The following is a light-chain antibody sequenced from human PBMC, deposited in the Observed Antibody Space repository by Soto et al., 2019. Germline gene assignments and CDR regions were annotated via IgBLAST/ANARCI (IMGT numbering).Light chain of an antibody. V-gene: IGKV2-30*01. J-gene: IGKJ1*01. CDR3: MPATHWPWT. CDR2: KVY. CDR1: EILAYSDGFTY. Sequence: DVVMTQSPLCLPVTLGHPASFPCNSSEILAYSDGFTYLNWFQQRPGQSPRRLIYKVYNRDSGVTDRFSGRGSGTDFTLTISRVEADDVGVYYCMPATHWPWTFGQVTQVEIK.